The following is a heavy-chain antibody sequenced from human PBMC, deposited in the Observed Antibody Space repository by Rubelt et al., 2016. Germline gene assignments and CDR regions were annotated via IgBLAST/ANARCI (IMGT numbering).Heavy chain of an antibody. CDR1: GGSISSYY. V-gene: IGHV4-34*10. J-gene: IGHJ4*02. Sequence: QVQLQESGPGLVKPSETLSLTCAVSGGSISSYYWSWIRQPPGKGLEWIGEINHSGTTNYNPSLKSRVTMSVDTSKKQFSLKLTSVTAADTAVYYCARGGLRVGRAQHFWSQGTLVTVSS. CDR3: ARGGLRVGRAQHF. D-gene: IGHD2/OR15-2a*01. CDR2: INHSGTT.